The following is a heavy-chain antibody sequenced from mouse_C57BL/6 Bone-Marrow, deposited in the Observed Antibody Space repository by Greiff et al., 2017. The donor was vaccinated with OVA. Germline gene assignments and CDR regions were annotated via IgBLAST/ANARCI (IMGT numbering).Heavy chain of an antibody. Sequence: VQLQQPGAELVMPGASVKLSCKASGYTFTSYWMHWVKQRPGQGLEWIGEIDPSDSYTNYNPKFKGKSTLTVDKSSSTAYMQLSSLTSEDAAVYYCARSGWFFFAYWGQGTLVTVSA. D-gene: IGHD2-3*01. V-gene: IGHV1-69*01. CDR2: IDPSDSYT. CDR3: ARSGWFFFAY. CDR1: GYTFTSYW. J-gene: IGHJ3*01.